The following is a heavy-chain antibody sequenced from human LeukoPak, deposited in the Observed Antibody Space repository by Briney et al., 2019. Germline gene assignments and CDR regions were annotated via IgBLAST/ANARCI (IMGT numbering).Heavy chain of an antibody. J-gene: IGHJ4*02. CDR1: GFTFADYA. D-gene: IGHD3-22*01. V-gene: IGHV3-9*01. CDR3: AKALTYYYDSSGYRSPLDY. Sequence: PGGSLRLSCAASGFTFADYAMHWVRQAPGEGLEWVSGISWNSGSIGYADSVKGRFTISRDNAKNSLYLQMNSLRAEDTALYYCAKALTYYYDSSGYRSPLDYWGQGTLVTVSS. CDR2: ISWNSGSI.